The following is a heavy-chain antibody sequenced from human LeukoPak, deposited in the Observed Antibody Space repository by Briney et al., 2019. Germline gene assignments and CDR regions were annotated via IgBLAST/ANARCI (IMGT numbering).Heavy chain of an antibody. CDR1: GFTFSSYN. CDR2: ISSCGSTI. J-gene: IGHJ4*02. V-gene: IGHV3-48*02. CDR3: ARLEYYYVSGNYYKLFDY. D-gene: IGHD3-10*01. Sequence: PGGSLRLSCAASGFTFSSYNMNWVRQAPGKGLEWVSDISSCGSTIYFADSVKGRFTISRDNAKNSLYLQMNSLRDEDTAVYYCARLEYYYVSGNYYKLFDYWGQGTLVTVCS.